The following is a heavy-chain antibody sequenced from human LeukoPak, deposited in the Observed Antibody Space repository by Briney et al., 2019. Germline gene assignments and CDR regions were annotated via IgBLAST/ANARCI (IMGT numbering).Heavy chain of an antibody. D-gene: IGHD1-7*01. CDR2: IYYSGST. J-gene: IGHJ5*02. Sequence: SETLPLTCTVSGGSISSSDYYWGWIRQPPGKGLEWIASIYYSGSTYYNPSLKSRVTISKDTSKNQFSLKLNSVTAADTAVYYCARGNWNYNWFDPWGQGTLVTVSS. CDR3: ARGNWNYNWFDP. V-gene: IGHV4-39*01. CDR1: GGSISSSDYY.